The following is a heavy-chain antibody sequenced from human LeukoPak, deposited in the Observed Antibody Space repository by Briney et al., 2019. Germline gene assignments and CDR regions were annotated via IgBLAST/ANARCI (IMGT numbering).Heavy chain of an antibody. CDR1: GFTFTSTS. CDR3: ARARDGGYDY. V-gene: IGHV3-48*02. D-gene: IGHD1-26*01. Sequence: GGSLRLSCAASGFTFTSTSMNCVRQAPGKGLEWISYISSSSRTVHYADSVKGRFTISRDNAKNSLYLQMNSLRDEDTAVYYCARARDGGYDYWGQGTLVTVSS. J-gene: IGHJ4*02. CDR2: ISSSSRTV.